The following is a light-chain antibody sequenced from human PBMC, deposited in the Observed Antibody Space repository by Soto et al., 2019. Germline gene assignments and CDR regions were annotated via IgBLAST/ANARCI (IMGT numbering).Light chain of an antibody. V-gene: IGLV2-14*01. CDR1: SSDVGGYNY. J-gene: IGLJ1*01. Sequence: QSALTQPASVSGSPGQSIDISCTGTSSDVGGYNYVSWYQQHPGKAPKLLINDVSNRPSGVSSRFSGSKSGNTASLTISGLQAEDEADYYCSSYTISSTYVFGTGTKVTVL. CDR3: SSYTISSTYV. CDR2: DVS.